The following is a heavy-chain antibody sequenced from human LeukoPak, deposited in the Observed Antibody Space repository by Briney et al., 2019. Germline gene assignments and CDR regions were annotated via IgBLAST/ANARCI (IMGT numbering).Heavy chain of an antibody. CDR1: GFTFSSYG. Sequence: GGSLRLSCVASGFTFSSYGMHWVRQAPGKGLEWVAVISYDGSNKYYADSVKGRFTISRDNSKNTLYLQMNSLRAEDTAVYYCARDLKYSSGWYRIEYYFDYWGQGTLVTVSS. CDR3: ARDLKYSSGWYRIEYYFDY. CDR2: ISYDGSNK. J-gene: IGHJ4*02. V-gene: IGHV3-30*03. D-gene: IGHD6-19*01.